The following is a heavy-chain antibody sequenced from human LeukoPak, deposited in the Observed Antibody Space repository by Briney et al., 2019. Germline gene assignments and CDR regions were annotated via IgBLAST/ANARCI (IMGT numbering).Heavy chain of an antibody. J-gene: IGHJ5*02. CDR2: IKQDGSVK. Sequence: GGSLRLSCEASGFTFTTYWMGWVRQAPGKGLEWVASIKQDGSVKYYVDSVKGRFTISRDNAKNSLYLQMNSLRVEDTAVYYCAKKYSTGLDPWGQGTLVTVSS. D-gene: IGHD1-26*01. CDR1: GFTFTTYW. V-gene: IGHV3-7*03. CDR3: AKKYSTGLDP.